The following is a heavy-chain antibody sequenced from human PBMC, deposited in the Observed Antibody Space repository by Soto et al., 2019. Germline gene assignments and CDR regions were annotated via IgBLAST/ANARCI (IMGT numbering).Heavy chain of an antibody. CDR3: ASRRLGYCTGGTCPEF. CDR1: GFTFSSFN. J-gene: IGHJ4*02. D-gene: IGHD2-15*01. Sequence: EVQLVESGGGLVKPGGSLRLSCAASGFTFSSFNMDWVRQAPGKGLEWVSSISITGNYKYYADSLKGRFTISRDNAQNLLFLQMDSLRPEDAAVYYCASRRLGYCTGGTCPEFWGQGTLVTVTP. V-gene: IGHV3-21*01. CDR2: ISITGNYK.